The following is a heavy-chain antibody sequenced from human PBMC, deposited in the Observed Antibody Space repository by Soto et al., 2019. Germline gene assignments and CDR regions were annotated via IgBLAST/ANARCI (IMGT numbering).Heavy chain of an antibody. CDR2: IYTSGST. D-gene: IGHD6-19*01. V-gene: IGHV4-4*07. CDR1: GGSISSYY. J-gene: IGHJ6*02. CDR3: ARGGDSSGWYNEIYYYYYGMDV. Sequence: NPSETLSLTCTVSGGSISSYYWSWIRQPAGKGLEWIGRIYTSGSTNYNPSLKSRVTMSVDTSKNQFSLKLSSVTAADTAVYYCARGGDSSGWYNEIYYYYYGMDVWGQGTTVTVSS.